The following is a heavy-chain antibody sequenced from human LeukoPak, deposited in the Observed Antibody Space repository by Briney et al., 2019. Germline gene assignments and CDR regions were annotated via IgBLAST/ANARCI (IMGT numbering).Heavy chain of an antibody. CDR3: ARYLNYADCTAAFDI. D-gene: IGHD4-17*01. CDR1: GGSISSTSYF. Sequence: PSETLSLTCTVSGGSISSTSYFWGWIRQPPGKDLQWTGNIYYRGDTYYNPTLKSRVTMSVDTSKNHFSLKLSSVTAADTAVYYCARYLNYADCTAAFDIWGQGTVVTVSS. J-gene: IGHJ3*02. CDR2: IYYRGDT. V-gene: IGHV4-39*02.